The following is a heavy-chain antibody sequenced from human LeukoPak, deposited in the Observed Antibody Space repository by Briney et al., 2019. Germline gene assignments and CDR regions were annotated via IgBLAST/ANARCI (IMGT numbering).Heavy chain of an antibody. D-gene: IGHD3-3*01. Sequence: PGGSLRLSCAASGFTFSSYWMSWVRQAPGKGLEWVANIKPDGSEKYYVDSVKGRFTIARDNAKNSLYLQMNSLRAADTAVYYCARDSSGDFWSGYDYYYGMDVWGQGTTVTVSS. J-gene: IGHJ6*02. CDR1: GFTFSSYW. CDR3: ARDSSGDFWSGYDYYYGMDV. V-gene: IGHV3-7*01. CDR2: IKPDGSEK.